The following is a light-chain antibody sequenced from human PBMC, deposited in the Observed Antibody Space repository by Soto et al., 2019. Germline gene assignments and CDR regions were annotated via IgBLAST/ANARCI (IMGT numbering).Light chain of an antibody. Sequence: EIVLTQSPGTLSLSPGERATLSCRASQSVSRTYLAWYQQKPGQAPRLRIYGASSRDTGIPDTFSGSGAGTDLTLTISRLEPEDIAVYYCQQYGSAPTTFGQGEKGEIK. CDR3: QQYGSAPTT. J-gene: IGKJ1*01. V-gene: IGKV3-20*01. CDR1: QSVSRTY. CDR2: GAS.